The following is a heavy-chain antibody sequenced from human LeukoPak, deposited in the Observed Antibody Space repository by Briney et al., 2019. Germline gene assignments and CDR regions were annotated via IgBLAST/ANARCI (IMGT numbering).Heavy chain of an antibody. D-gene: IGHD1-1*01. J-gene: IGHJ3*01. Sequence: SGTLSLACTVSGGSISSYYWSWIRQPAGKGLEWIGRIYTSGSTNYNPSLKSRVTISVDTSKNQFSLKLSSVTAADTAVYYCAIHGVYNWNDYAFDVWGQGTMVTVSS. CDR3: AIHGVYNWNDYAFDV. CDR2: IYTSGST. V-gene: IGHV4-4*07. CDR1: GGSISSYY.